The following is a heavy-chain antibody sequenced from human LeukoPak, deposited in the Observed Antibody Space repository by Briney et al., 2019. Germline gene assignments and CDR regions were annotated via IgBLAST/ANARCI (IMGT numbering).Heavy chain of an antibody. V-gene: IGHV4-59*08. CDR3: ARLSREATVVTTVDWFDP. D-gene: IGHD4-23*01. Sequence: KASETLSLTCTVSGGSISSYYWSWIRQPPGKGLEWIWYIYYSGSTNYNPSLKSRVTISVDTSKNQFSLKLSSVTAADTAVYYCARLSREATVVTTVDWFDPWGQGTLVTVSS. CDR2: IYYSGST. CDR1: GGSISSYY. J-gene: IGHJ5*02.